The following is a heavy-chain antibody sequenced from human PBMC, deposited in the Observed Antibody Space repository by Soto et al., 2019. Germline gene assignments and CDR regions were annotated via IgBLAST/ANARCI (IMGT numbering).Heavy chain of an antibody. CDR3: ARVDSGYYPYYYYYGMDV. CDR2: ISAYNGNT. CDR1: GYTFTSYG. D-gene: IGHD5-12*01. J-gene: IGHJ6*04. Sequence: QVQLVQSGAEVKKPGASVKVSCKASGYTFTSYGISWVRQAPGQGLEWMGWISAYNGNTNYAQKLQGRVTMTTDTATSTAYMERRSLRSDDTAVYYCARVDSGYYPYYYYYGMDVWGEGTTVTVSS. V-gene: IGHV1-18*01.